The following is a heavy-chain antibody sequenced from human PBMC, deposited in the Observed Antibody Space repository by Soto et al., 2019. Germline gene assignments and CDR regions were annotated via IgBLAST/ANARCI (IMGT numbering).Heavy chain of an antibody. Sequence: SVKVSCKASGGTFSSYTISWVRQAPGQGLEWMGRIIPILGIANYAQKFQGRVTITADKSTSTAYMELSSLRSEDTAVYYCARNSRGYCSSTSCYPYNWFDPWGQGTLVTVSS. V-gene: IGHV1-69*02. J-gene: IGHJ5*02. CDR2: IIPILGIA. CDR3: ARNSRGYCSSTSCYPYNWFDP. D-gene: IGHD2-2*01. CDR1: GGTFSSYT.